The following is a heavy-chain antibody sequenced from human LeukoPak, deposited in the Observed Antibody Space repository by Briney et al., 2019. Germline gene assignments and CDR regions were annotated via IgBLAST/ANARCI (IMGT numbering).Heavy chain of an antibody. V-gene: IGHV4-34*01. Sequence: ASETLSLTCAVYGGSFSGYYWSWIRQPPGKGLEWIGEINHSGSTNYNPSLKSRVTISVDTSKNQFSLKLSSVTAADTAVYYCARSLRSSGYYRYYYYYMDVWGKGTTVTVSS. CDR1: GGSFSGYY. CDR3: ARSLRSSGYYRYYYYYMDV. CDR2: INHSGST. J-gene: IGHJ6*03. D-gene: IGHD3-22*01.